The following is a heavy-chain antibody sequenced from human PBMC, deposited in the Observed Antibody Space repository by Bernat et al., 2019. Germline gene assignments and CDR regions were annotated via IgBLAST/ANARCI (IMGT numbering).Heavy chain of an antibody. CDR1: GFTFSSYS. Sequence: EVQLVESGGGLVQPGGSLRLSCAASGFTFSSYSMNWVRQAPGKGLEWVSYISSSSTIYYADSVKGRFTISRDNAKNSLYLQMNSLRDEDTAVYYCARDPLWFGELSQNYYYYGMDVWGQGTTVTVSS. CDR3: ARDPLWFGELSQNYYYYGMDV. V-gene: IGHV3-48*02. D-gene: IGHD3-10*01. J-gene: IGHJ6*02. CDR2: ISSSSTI.